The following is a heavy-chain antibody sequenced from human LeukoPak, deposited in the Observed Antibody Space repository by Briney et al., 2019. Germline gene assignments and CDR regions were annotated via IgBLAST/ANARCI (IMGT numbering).Heavy chain of an antibody. V-gene: IGHV4-30-4*08. CDR3: ASGYDSSGYYYPSDY. Sequence: SQTLSLTCTVSGGSISSGDYYWSWIRQPPGKGLEWIGYIYYSGSTYYNPSLKSRVTISVDTSKNQFSLKLSSVTAADTAVYYCASGYDSSGYYYPSDYWGQGTLVTVSS. CDR2: IYYSGST. CDR1: GGSISSGDYY. J-gene: IGHJ4*02. D-gene: IGHD3-22*01.